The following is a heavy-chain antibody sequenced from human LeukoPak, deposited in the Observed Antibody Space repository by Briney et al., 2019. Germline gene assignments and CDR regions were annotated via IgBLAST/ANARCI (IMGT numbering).Heavy chain of an antibody. J-gene: IGHJ4*02. Sequence: GSSVKVSRKASLGTFSSYAISWVRQAPGHGLEWMGGIIPIFGTPNYAQKFQGRVTITTDESTSTAYMELSSLRSEDTAVYYCARDAGYGSGWNPYYCDFWRQGTVGSVS. CDR1: LGTFSSYA. CDR3: ARDAGYGSGWNPYYCDF. CDR2: IIPIFGTP. V-gene: IGHV1-69*05. D-gene: IGHD6-19*01.